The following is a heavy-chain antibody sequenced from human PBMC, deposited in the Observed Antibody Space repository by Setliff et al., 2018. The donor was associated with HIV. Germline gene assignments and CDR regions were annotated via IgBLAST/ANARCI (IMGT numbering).Heavy chain of an antibody. V-gene: IGHV1-8*03. CDR1: GYTFTSYD. J-gene: IGHJ6*03. Sequence: WASVKVSCKTSGYTFTSYDINWVRQATGQGLEWMGWMNPNSGNRGYAQKSQGRVTISRNTSISTAYMELSSLRSEDTAVYYCARDRQQVFHYMDVWAKGTTVTVSS. CDR3: ARDRQQVFHYMDV. CDR2: MNPNSGNR. D-gene: IGHD6-6*01.